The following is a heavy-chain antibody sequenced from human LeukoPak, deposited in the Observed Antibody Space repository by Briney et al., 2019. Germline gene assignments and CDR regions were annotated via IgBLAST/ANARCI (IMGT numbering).Heavy chain of an antibody. J-gene: IGHJ4*02. V-gene: IGHV3-64*01. CDR1: GFTFSSYA. CDR2: ISSNGGST. D-gene: IGHD1-26*01. Sequence: LSGGSLRLSCAASGFTFSSYAMHWVRQAPGKGLEYVSAISSNGGSTYYANSVKGRFTISRDNSKNTLYLQMGSLRAEDMAVYYCARDGTGYSGSYYFDYWGQGTLVTDSS. CDR3: ARDGTGYSGSYYFDY.